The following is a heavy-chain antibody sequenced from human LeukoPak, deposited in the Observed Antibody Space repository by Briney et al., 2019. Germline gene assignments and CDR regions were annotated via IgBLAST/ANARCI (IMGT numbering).Heavy chain of an antibody. CDR3: ATAPSRLRYFDWLLYGGGDY. V-gene: IGHV1-8*01. CDR1: GYTFTSYD. CDR2: MDPNSGNT. D-gene: IGHD3-9*01. Sequence: ASVKVSFKSSGYTFTSYDINWVRQATAQGLEWMGWMDPNSGNTGYAQKFQGRVTMTRKTSIRTAYMELSSLRSEETAVYYCATAPSRLRYFDWLLYGGGDYWGQATLVTVCS. J-gene: IGHJ4*02.